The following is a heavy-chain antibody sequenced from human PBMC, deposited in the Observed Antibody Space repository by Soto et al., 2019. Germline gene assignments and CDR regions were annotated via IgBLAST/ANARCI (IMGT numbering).Heavy chain of an antibody. V-gene: IGHV5-51*01. J-gene: IGHJ4*02. D-gene: IGHD3-9*01. Sequence: GESLKISCKGSGYSFTSYWIGWVRQMPGKGLEWMGIIYPGDSDTRYSPSFQGQVTISADKSISTAYLQWSSLKASDTAMYYCARQSSVYYDILTGYYLSDYWGQGTLVTVSS. CDR3: ARQSSVYYDILTGYYLSDY. CDR1: GYSFTSYW. CDR2: IYPGDSDT.